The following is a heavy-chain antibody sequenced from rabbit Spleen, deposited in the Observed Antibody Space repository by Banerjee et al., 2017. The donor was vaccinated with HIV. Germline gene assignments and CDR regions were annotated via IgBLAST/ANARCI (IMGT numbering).Heavy chain of an antibody. J-gene: IGHJ4*01. CDR1: GFDFSNYG. Sequence: QEQLVESRGGLVTPGGSLKLSCTASGFDFSNYGVTWVRQAPGKGLEWIGYIEPIFGNTYYASWVNGLFTISSHNAQNTLYLQLSSLTAADTATYFCARNANGGWDLWGPGTLVTVS. D-gene: IGHD4-1*01. V-gene: IGHV1S47*01. CDR3: ARNANGGWDL. CDR2: IEPIFGNT.